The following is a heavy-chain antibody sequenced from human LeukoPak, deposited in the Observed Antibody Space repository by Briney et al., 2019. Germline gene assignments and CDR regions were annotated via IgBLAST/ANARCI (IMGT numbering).Heavy chain of an antibody. CDR3: ARLSGSYFDY. CDR2: IWYDGSKK. D-gene: IGHD1-26*01. V-gene: IGHV3-33*08. CDR1: GFTFSSYA. J-gene: IGHJ4*02. Sequence: PGGSLRLSCAASGFTFSSYAMNWVRQAPGKGLEWVAVIWYDGSKKFYADSVKGRFTISRDNSKNIMYLQMSSLRAEDTAVYYCARLSGSYFDYWGQGTLVTVSS.